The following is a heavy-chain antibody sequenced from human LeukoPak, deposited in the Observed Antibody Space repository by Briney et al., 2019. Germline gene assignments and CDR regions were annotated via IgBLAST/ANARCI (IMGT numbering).Heavy chain of an antibody. V-gene: IGHV3-7*01. CDR3: ARNNYYARDY. J-gene: IGHJ4*02. D-gene: IGHD1-26*01. Sequence: GSLRLSCAASGFTFSNYWMSWVRQAPGKGLEWVANVVGDGSDKYYVDSVKGRFTVSRDNAKNSLYLQMNSLRAEDTAVYYCARNNYYARDYWGRGTLVTVAS. CDR2: VVGDGSDK. CDR1: GFTFSNYW.